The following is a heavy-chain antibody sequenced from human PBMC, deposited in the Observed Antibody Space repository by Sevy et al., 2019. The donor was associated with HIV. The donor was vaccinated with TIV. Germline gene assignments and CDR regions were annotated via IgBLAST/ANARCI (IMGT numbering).Heavy chain of an antibody. CDR3: ATTKDYYDSSGSPFDY. D-gene: IGHD3-22*01. Sequence: ASVKVSCKVSGYTLTQLSMHWVRQAPGKGLEWTGSFDPEDGETLDEQKFQGRVTMTEDTSTDTAYMELRSLRSEDTAVYYCATTKDYYDSSGSPFDYWCQGTLVTVSS. V-gene: IGHV1-24*01. CDR1: GYTLTQLS. J-gene: IGHJ4*02. CDR2: FDPEDGET.